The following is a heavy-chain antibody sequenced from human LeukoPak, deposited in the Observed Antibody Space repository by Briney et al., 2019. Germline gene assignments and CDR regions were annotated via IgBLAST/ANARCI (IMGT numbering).Heavy chain of an antibody. D-gene: IGHD6-13*01. CDR2: IGTAGDT. J-gene: IGHJ3*02. V-gene: IGHV3-13*01. Sequence: GGSLRLSCATSGFTFSNFDLHWVRQATGEGLEWVSAIGTAGDTYYPDSVKGRFTISRDNAKNSFYLQMDNPRPGDTAVYYCSRGGAPAGYAYDIWGHGTVVTVSS. CDR1: GFTFSNFD. CDR3: SRGGAPAGYAYDI.